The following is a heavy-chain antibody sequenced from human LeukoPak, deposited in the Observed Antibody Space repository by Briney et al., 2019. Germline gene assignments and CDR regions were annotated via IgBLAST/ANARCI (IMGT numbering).Heavy chain of an antibody. J-gene: IGHJ4*02. CDR2: INSDGSST. Sequence: PGGSLRLSCAASGFTFSSYWMHWVRQAPGKGLVWVSRINSDGSSTSYADSVKGRFTISRDNAKNTLYLQMNSLRAEDTAVYYCARGFAGYSSGWLDFDYWGQGTLVTVSP. V-gene: IGHV3-74*01. D-gene: IGHD6-19*01. CDR1: GFTFSSYW. CDR3: ARGFAGYSSGWLDFDY.